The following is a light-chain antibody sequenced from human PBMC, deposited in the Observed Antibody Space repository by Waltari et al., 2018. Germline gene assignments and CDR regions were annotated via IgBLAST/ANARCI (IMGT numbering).Light chain of an antibody. CDR3: CSYIGSNMLV. V-gene: IGLV2-23*02. Sequence: QSALTQPASVSGSPGQSSTISFTGTGNDIGSYNLPSWYQQPPGQAPTLIIYDVTTRPAGVSSRFSGSKSGNTASLTISGLQAEDEAKYFCCSYIGSNMLVFGGGTNLTVL. CDR1: GNDIGSYNL. J-gene: IGLJ3*02. CDR2: DVT.